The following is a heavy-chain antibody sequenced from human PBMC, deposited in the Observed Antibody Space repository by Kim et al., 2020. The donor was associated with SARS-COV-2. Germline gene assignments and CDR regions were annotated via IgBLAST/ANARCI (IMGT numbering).Heavy chain of an antibody. CDR3: ARDWATALDY. J-gene: IGHJ4*02. CDR1: GFTFSDPY. CDR2: IQNKRGRYVA. Sequence: GGSLRLSCAASGFTFSDPYMDWVRMAPGRGLEWVGRIQNKRGRYVANYAASVRGRFTISRDDSRNSLSLQMNGLKTEDTAVYYCARDWATALDYWGQGTLVTVSS. D-gene: IGHD6-13*01. V-gene: IGHV3-72*01.